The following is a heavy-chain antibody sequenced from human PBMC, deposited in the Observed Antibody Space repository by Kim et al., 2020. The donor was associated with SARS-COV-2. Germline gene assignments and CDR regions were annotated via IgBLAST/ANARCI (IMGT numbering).Heavy chain of an antibody. CDR1: GFTFSSYS. D-gene: IGHD6-13*01. CDR3: ASPGRQQLVPYYYGMDV. J-gene: IGHJ6*02. V-gene: IGHV3-48*02. Sequence: GGSLRLSCAASGFTFSSYSMNWVRQAPGKGLEWVSYISSSSSTIYYADSVKGRFTISRDNAKNSLYLQMNSLRDEDTAVYYCASPGRQQLVPYYYGMDVWGRGTTVTVSS. CDR2: ISSSSSTI.